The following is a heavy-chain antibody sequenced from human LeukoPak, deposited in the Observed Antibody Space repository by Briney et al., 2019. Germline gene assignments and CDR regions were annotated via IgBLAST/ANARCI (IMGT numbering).Heavy chain of an antibody. CDR1: GGSISSYY. V-gene: IGHV4-59*01. D-gene: IGHD2-2*01. Sequence: SETLSLICTVSGGSISSYYWSWLRQPPGKGLEWIGYIFYSGSTNYNPSLKSRVTISVDTSKNQFSLKLSSVTAADTAVYYCARAEAYCSSTSCPIDYWGQGTLVTVSS. CDR3: ARAEAYCSSTSCPIDY. J-gene: IGHJ4*02. CDR2: IFYSGST.